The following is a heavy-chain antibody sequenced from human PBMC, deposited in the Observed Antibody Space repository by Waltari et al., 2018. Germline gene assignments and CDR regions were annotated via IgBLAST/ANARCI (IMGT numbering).Heavy chain of an antibody. V-gene: IGHV1-18*01. D-gene: IGHD3-16*02. Sequence: QVQLVQSGAEVKKPGASVKVSCKASGYTFTSYGISWVRQAPGQGLEWMGWISAYNGNTNYAQKLQGRVTMTPDTPTSTAYMELRSLRSDDTAVYYCARDLGLGGFGGVIVAHLDYWGQGTLVTVSS. J-gene: IGHJ4*02. CDR3: ARDLGLGGFGGVIVAHLDY. CDR2: ISAYNGNT. CDR1: GYTFTSYG.